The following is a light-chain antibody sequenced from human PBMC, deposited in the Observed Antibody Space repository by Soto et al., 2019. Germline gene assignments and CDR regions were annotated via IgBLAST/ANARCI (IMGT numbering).Light chain of an antibody. J-gene: IGKJ4*01. CDR2: DAS. Sequence: EIVLTQSPGTLSLSPGESATLSCRASQTVSITYLTWYQQKPGQAPRLLIYDASNRATGIPARFSGSGSGTDFTLTISSLEPEDFAVYYRQQRSNWPPLTFGGGTKVDIK. CDR3: QQRSNWPPLT. V-gene: IGKV3-11*01. CDR1: QTVSITY.